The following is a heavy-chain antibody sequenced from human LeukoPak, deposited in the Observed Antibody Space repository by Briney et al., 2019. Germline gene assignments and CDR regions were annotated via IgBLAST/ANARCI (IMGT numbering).Heavy chain of an antibody. CDR2: IYYSGST. D-gene: IGHD6-13*01. Sequence: SETLSLTCTVSGGSISSGDYYWSWIRQPPGKGLEWIGYIYYSGSTYYNPSLKSRVTISVDTSKNQFSLKLSSVTAADTAVYYCARDSGYSSSWFDAFDIWGQGTMVTVSS. CDR1: GGSISSGDYY. CDR3: ARDSGYSSSWFDAFDI. V-gene: IGHV4-30-4*01. J-gene: IGHJ3*02.